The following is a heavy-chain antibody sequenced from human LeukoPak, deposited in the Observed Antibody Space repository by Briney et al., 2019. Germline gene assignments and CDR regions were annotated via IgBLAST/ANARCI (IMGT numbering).Heavy chain of an antibody. CDR2: ISSSSSYI. V-gene: IGHV3-21*01. J-gene: IGHJ4*02. CDR1: GFTFSSYS. Sequence: GGSLRLSWPASGFTFSSYSMNWVRQAPGKGREGSSSISSSSSYIYYADSVKGRFTISRDNAKNSLYLQMNSLRAEDTAVYYCARVVGIAAAGPEDYWGQGTLVTVSS. D-gene: IGHD6-13*01. CDR3: ARVVGIAAAGPEDY.